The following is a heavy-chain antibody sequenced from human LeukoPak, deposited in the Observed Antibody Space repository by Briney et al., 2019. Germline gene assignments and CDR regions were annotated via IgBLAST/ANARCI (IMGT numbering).Heavy chain of an antibody. Sequence: GGSLRLSCAASGFTFSDSYITWIRQAPGKGLEWVSYITSSGYYTNYGDSVKGRFTMSRDNAKKSLYLQMDSLRAEDTAVYYCARVSKAANPTSDSPWFDPWGQGTLVTVSS. D-gene: IGHD2-15*01. CDR2: ITSSGYYT. CDR3: ARVSKAANPTSDSPWFDP. J-gene: IGHJ5*02. CDR1: GFTFSDSY. V-gene: IGHV3-11*05.